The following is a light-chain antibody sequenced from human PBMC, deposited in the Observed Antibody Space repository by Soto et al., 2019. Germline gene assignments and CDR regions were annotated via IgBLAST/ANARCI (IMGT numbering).Light chain of an antibody. Sequence: PGERATLSCRASQNIATQFFTWYQQRPGQAPRVLIYGTSTRATGIPDRFSGSGSGTDFTLTISRLEPEDFAVCYCQQYSSSSGYTFGQGTKLEIK. CDR1: QNIATQF. J-gene: IGKJ2*01. V-gene: IGKV3-20*01. CDR2: GTS. CDR3: QQYSSSSGYT.